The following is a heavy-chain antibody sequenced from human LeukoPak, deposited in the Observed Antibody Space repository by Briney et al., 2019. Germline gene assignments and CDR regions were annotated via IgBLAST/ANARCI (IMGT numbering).Heavy chain of an antibody. J-gene: IGHJ5*02. CDR2: INPSGGST. Sequence: ASVKVSCKASGYTFTSYGISWVRHAPGQGLEWMGIINPSGGSTSYAQKFQGRVTMTRDTSTSTVYMELSSLRSEDTAVYYCAREGLVRGPSDGWFDPWGQGTLVTVSS. CDR3: AREGLVRGPSDGWFDP. V-gene: IGHV1-46*01. D-gene: IGHD3-10*01. CDR1: GYTFTSYG.